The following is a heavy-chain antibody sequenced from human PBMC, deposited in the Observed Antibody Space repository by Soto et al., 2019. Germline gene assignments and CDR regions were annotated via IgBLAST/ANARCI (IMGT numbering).Heavy chain of an antibody. J-gene: IGHJ4*02. D-gene: IGHD3-10*01. CDR2: LYYSGST. CDR1: GGSLSPHY. V-gene: IGHV4-59*11. Sequence: QVQLQESGPGLVKPSETLSLTCTVSGGSLSPHYWSWIRQPPGKGLEWIGYLYYSGSTTYNPSLKRRVTLSVDTSKNQFSLKMRSVTAADTAVYYCARDRYYGGADFWGQGTLVTVSS. CDR3: ARDRYYGGADF.